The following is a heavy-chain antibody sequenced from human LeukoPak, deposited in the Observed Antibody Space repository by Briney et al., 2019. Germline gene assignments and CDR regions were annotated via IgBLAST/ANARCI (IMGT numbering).Heavy chain of an antibody. Sequence: GRSLRLSCAASGFTFSSYAMHWVRQAPGKGLEWVAVISYDGSNKYYADSVKGRFTISRDNSKNTLYLQMNSLRAEDTAVYYCAKGYCSGGSCYTDAFDIWGQGTMVTVSS. J-gene: IGHJ3*02. CDR1: GFTFSSYA. V-gene: IGHV3-30-3*01. D-gene: IGHD2-15*01. CDR3: AKGYCSGGSCYTDAFDI. CDR2: ISYDGSNK.